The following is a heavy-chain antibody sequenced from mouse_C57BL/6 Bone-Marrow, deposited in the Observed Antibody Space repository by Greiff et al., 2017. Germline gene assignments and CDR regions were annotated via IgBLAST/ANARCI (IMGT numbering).Heavy chain of an antibody. CDR2: INPGSGGT. J-gene: IGHJ2*01. CDR1: GYAFTNYL. CDR3: ARGDWGYFDY. V-gene: IGHV1-54*01. Sequence: VQLQQSGAELVRPGTSVKVSCKASGYAFTNYLIEWVKQRPGQGLEWIGVINPGSGGTNYNEKFKGKATLTADKSSSTAYMQLSSLTSEDSAVYFCARGDWGYFDYWGQGTTLTVSS.